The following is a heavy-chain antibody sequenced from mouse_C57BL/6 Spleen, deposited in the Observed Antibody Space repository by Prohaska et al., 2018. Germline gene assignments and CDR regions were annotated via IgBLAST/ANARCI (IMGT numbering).Heavy chain of an antibody. CDR2: IYPGDGDT. Sequence: ISCKASGYAFSSSWMNWVKQRPGKGLECIGRIYPGDGDTNYNGKFKGKATLTADKSYSTAYMQLSSLTSEDSAVYFCARFYYGSSGYFDVWGTGTTVTVSS. V-gene: IGHV1-82*01. CDR1: GYAFSSSW. D-gene: IGHD1-1*01. CDR3: ARFYYGSSGYFDV. J-gene: IGHJ1*03.